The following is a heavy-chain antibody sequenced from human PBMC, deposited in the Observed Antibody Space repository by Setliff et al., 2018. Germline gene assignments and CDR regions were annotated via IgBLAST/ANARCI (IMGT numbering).Heavy chain of an antibody. D-gene: IGHD1-26*01. CDR2: INAGNGDT. V-gene: IGHV1-3*01. J-gene: IGHJ6*03. CDR1: GYTFANYG. Sequence: ASVKVSCKASGYTFANYGLHWVRQAPGQRLEWMGWINAGNGDTKFSQKFQDTITMTADTSASTAYMELSSLRSEDTAVYYCARSPPNRGVGQGHYMDVWGKGTTVTVSS. CDR3: ARSPPNRGVGQGHYMDV.